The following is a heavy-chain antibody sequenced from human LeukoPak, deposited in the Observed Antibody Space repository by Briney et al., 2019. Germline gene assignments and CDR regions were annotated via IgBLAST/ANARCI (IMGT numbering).Heavy chain of an antibody. Sequence: PGASLRLSCAASGFTFSNYAMTWVRQAPGKGLEWVSAISGSGGSTYYADSVKGRFTISRDNSKNTLYLQMNSLRAEDTAVCYCAKAGDFWSGYYYYYYGVDVWGQGTTVTVSS. J-gene: IGHJ6*02. D-gene: IGHD3-3*01. CDR3: AKAGDFWSGYYYYYYGVDV. V-gene: IGHV3-23*01. CDR2: ISGSGGST. CDR1: GFTFSNYA.